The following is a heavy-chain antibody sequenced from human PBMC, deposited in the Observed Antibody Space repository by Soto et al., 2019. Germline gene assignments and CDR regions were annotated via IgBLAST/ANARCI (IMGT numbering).Heavy chain of an antibody. Sequence: GGSLRLSCAASGFTLSSYSMNWVRQAPGKGLEWVSSISSSSSYIYYADSVKGRFTISRDNAKNSLYLQMNSLRAEDTAVYYCAREYAGDLNAFDIWGQGTMVTVSS. CDR2: ISSSSSYI. V-gene: IGHV3-21*01. J-gene: IGHJ3*02. CDR3: AREYAGDLNAFDI. D-gene: IGHD3-3*01. CDR1: GFTLSSYS.